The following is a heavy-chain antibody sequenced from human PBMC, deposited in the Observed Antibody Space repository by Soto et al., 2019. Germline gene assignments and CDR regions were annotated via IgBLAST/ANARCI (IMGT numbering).Heavy chain of an antibody. J-gene: IGHJ3*02. CDR1: GGSISSSSYY. V-gene: IGHV4-39*01. D-gene: IGHD2-2*01. CDR3: ARNLPAPKFYAFDI. CDR2: IYYSGST. Sequence: QLQLQESGPGLVKPSETLSLTCTVSGGSISSSSYYWGWIRQPPGKGLEWIGSIYYSGSTYYNPSLKSRVTISVDTSKNQFSLKLSSVTAADTAVYYCARNLPAPKFYAFDIWGQGTMVTVSS.